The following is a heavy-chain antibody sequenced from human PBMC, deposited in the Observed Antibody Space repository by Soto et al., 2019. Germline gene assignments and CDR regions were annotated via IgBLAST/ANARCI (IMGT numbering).Heavy chain of an antibody. J-gene: IGHJ6*02. D-gene: IGHD2-15*01. Sequence: SETLSLTCTVSGGSISSYYWSWIRQPPGKGLEWIGYIYYSGSTNYDPSLKSRVTISVDTSKNQFSLKLSSVTAAGTAVYYCARGCSGGSCYSVASYGMDVWGQGTTVTVSS. CDR1: GGSISSYY. CDR2: IYYSGST. V-gene: IGHV4-59*01. CDR3: ARGCSGGSCYSVASYGMDV.